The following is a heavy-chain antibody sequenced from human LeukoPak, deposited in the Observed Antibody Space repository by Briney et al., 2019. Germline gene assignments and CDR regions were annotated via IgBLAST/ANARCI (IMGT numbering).Heavy chain of an antibody. Sequence: SGTLSLTCTVSGGSISSSSYYWGWIRQPPGKGLEWIGSIYYSGSTYYNPSLKSRVTISVDTSKNQFSLKLSSVTAADTAVYYCARPGYYEYYYGMDVWGQGTTVTVSS. V-gene: IGHV4-39*01. D-gene: IGHD3-22*01. CDR1: GGSISSSSYY. J-gene: IGHJ6*02. CDR3: ARPGYYEYYYGMDV. CDR2: IYYSGST.